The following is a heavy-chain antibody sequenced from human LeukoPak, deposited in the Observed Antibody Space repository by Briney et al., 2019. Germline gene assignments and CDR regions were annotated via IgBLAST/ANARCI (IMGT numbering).Heavy chain of an antibody. CDR1: GFTFSSYS. J-gene: IGHJ3*02. CDR2: ISSSSSYI. V-gene: IGHV3-21*01. D-gene: IGHD6-13*01. CDR3: ATGIAAAGTDAFDI. Sequence: GGSLRLSCAASGFTFSSYSMNWVRQAPGKGLEWVSPISSSSSYIYYADSVKGRFTISRDNAKNSLYLQMNSLRAEDTAVYYCATGIAAAGTDAFDIWGQGTMVTVSS.